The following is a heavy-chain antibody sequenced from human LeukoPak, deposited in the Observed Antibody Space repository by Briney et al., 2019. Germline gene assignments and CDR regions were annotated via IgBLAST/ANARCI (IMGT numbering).Heavy chain of an antibody. CDR3: ATRVSISGDS. CDR2: IGPDGSET. J-gene: IGHJ5*01. D-gene: IGHD6-13*01. CDR1: GFTFTSNW. Sequence: PGASLRLSCAASGFTFTSNWMSWFRQAPGKGLEWVAHIGPDGSETYYVESVEGRFTISRDNARNSVYLQMNRLRAEDTAVYYCATRVSISGDSWGQGILVTVSS. V-gene: IGHV3-7*01.